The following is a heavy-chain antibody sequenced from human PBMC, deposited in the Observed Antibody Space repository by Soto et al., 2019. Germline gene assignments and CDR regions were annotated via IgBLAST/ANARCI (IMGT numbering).Heavy chain of an antibody. CDR3: AKDPRDYDFWSGYYRASYFDY. CDR2: ISGSGGST. J-gene: IGHJ4*02. V-gene: IGHV3-23*01. D-gene: IGHD3-3*01. CDR1: GFTFSSYA. Sequence: GGSLSLSCAASGFTFSSYAMSWVRQAPGKGLEWVSAISGSGGSTYYADSVKGRFTISRDNSKNTLYLQMNSLRAEDTAVYYCAKDPRDYDFWSGYYRASYFDYWGQGTLVTVSS.